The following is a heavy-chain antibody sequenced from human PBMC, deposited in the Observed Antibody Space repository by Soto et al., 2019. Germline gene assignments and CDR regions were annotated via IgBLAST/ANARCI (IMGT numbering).Heavy chain of an antibody. V-gene: IGHV1-69*06. Sequence: ASVKVSCKASGGTFSNYVVNWVRQAPGQGLEWMGRIIPISGAANYAQKFQGRVTITADKSTSTSYMELSSLRSEDTAVYYCARDMTRTVVPYFDFWGQGTLVPSPQ. J-gene: IGHJ4*02. CDR3: ARDMTRTVVPYFDF. CDR1: GGTFSNYV. D-gene: IGHD1-7*01. CDR2: IIPISGAA.